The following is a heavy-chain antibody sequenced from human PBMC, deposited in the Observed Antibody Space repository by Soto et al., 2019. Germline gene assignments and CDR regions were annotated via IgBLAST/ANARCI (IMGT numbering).Heavy chain of an antibody. D-gene: IGHD1-26*01. Sequence: SETLSLTCTVSGGSVSSGSYHWSWIRQPPGKGLEWIGEINHSGSTNYNPSLKSRVTISVDTSKNQFSLKLSSVTAADTAVYYCVVGMPTSDYWGQGTLVTVSS. J-gene: IGHJ4*02. V-gene: IGHV4-39*07. CDR1: GGSVSSGSYH. CDR3: VVGMPTSDY. CDR2: INHSGST.